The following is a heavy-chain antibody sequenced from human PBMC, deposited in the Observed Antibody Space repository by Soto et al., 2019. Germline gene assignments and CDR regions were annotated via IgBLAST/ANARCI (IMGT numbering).Heavy chain of an antibody. CDR2: ISYDGNNK. J-gene: IGHJ3*01. CDR1: GFTFSTYG. CDR3: AKEFRNDASCADSVDL. D-gene: IGHD1-1*01. V-gene: IGHV3-30*18. Sequence: QVQLVESGGGMVQPGRSLRLSCAASGFTFSTYGMHWVRQAPGKGLEWVALISYDGNNKDYADSVQGRFTISKDDSKNSQYLEMNSLRAAATAVYHCAKEFRNDASCADSVDLWRQGTMGTVS.